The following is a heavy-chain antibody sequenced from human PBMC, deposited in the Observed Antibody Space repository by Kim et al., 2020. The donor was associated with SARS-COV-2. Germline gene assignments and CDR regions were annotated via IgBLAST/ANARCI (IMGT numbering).Heavy chain of an antibody. Sequence: GSLRLSCAASSDAMSWIRQTPGKGLEWVSVIRSDGEATHYADSVKGRFTISRDNSKRALYLQMDSLRAEDTAIYYCAKGGDVWGRHRQYYFDYWGQGTLVTVSS. J-gene: IGHJ4*02. CDR3: AKGGDVWGRHRQYYFDY. CDR2: IRSDGEAT. V-gene: IGHV3-23*01. D-gene: IGHD3-16*02. CDR1: SSDA.